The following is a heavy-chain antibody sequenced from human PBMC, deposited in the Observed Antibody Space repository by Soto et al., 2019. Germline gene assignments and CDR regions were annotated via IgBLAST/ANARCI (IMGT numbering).Heavy chain of an antibody. CDR2: IHYSGST. CDR1: GDSIGTTHSY. CDR3: ARHEGNGNVWPLDY. J-gene: IGHJ4*02. D-gene: IGHD2-8*01. Sequence: KPSETLSLTCTVSGDSIGTTHSYWAWIRPSPGKGLEWIGNIHYSGSTYYMPSLRSRVTLSVDTSKNQFSLRLTSVTAEDTAVYYCARHEGNGNVWPLDYWGQGILVTVSS. V-gene: IGHV4-39*01.